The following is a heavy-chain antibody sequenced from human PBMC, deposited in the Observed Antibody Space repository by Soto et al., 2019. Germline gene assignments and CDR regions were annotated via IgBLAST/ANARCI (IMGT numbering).Heavy chain of an antibody. D-gene: IGHD3-16*01. Sequence: QVQLVQSGAEVKKPGSSVKVSCKASGGTFSGYAISWVRQAPGQGLEWMGGIIPIFGTANYAQKFQGRVTITADESTSTAYMELSSLRSEDTAVYYCARGGRSGTFYYYYGMDVWGQGTTVTVSS. CDR2: IIPIFGTA. J-gene: IGHJ6*02. V-gene: IGHV1-69*12. CDR3: ARGGRSGTFYYYYGMDV. CDR1: GGTFSGYA.